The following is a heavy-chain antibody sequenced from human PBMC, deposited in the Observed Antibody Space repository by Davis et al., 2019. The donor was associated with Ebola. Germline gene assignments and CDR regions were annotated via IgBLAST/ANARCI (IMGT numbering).Heavy chain of an antibody. J-gene: IGHJ6*02. CDR1: GYTFTSYA. D-gene: IGHD2-8*02. Sequence: AASVTVSCKASGYTFTSYAMHWVRQAPGQRLEWMGWINAGNGNTKYSQKFQGRVTITRDTSASTAYMELSSLRSEDTAVYYCARDRVLVVYARGGMDVWGQGTTVTVSS. CDR3: ARDRVLVVYARGGMDV. V-gene: IGHV1-3*01. CDR2: INAGNGNT.